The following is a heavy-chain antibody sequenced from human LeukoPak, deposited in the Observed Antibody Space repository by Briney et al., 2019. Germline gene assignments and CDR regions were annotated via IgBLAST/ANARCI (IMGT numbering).Heavy chain of an antibody. CDR1: GFTFSSYG. D-gene: IGHD2-2*02. CDR3: AKAVSCSSTSCYRSYGMDV. V-gene: IGHV3-23*01. J-gene: IGHJ6*02. CDR2: ISGSGGST. Sequence: GGSLRLSCAASGFTFSSYGMSWVRQAPGKGLEWVSGISGSGGSTYYADSVKGRFIISRDNSKNTLYLQMNSLRAEDTAVYYCAKAVSCSSTSCYRSYGMDVWGQGTTVTVSS.